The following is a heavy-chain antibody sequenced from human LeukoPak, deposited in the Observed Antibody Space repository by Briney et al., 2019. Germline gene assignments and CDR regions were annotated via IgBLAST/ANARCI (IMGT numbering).Heavy chain of an antibody. V-gene: IGHV3-21*01. CDR2: ISSTSSYL. D-gene: IGHD3-16*02. CDR3: ARGSPLYSYGMDV. Sequence: GGSLRLSCAVSGFTFSSYTMDWVRQAPGKGLEWVSSISSTSSYLYYADSVKGRFTISRDNAKNSLYLQLNSLRAEDTAVYYCARGSPLYSYGMDVWGKGTTVTVSS. J-gene: IGHJ6*04. CDR1: GFTFSSYT.